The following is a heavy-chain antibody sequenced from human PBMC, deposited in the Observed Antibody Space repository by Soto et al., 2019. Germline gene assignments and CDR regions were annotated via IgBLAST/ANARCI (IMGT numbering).Heavy chain of an antibody. J-gene: IGHJ1*01. V-gene: IGHV5-51*01. CDR2: IYPGDSDT. CDR1: GYTFATSW. CDR3: VKQLALKVPDF. Sequence: GESLKISCKGFGYTFATSWIGWVRRLPGKGLEWMGIIYPGDSDTRYSPSFQGHVTISADKSVNTAYLHWSRLQASDTAIYYCVKQLALKVPDFWGQGTPVTVSS. D-gene: IGHD2-21*02.